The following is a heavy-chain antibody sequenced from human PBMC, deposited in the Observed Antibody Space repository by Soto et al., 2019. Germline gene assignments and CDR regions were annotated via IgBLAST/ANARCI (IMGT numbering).Heavy chain of an antibody. D-gene: IGHD3-16*01. CDR2: IIPILGET. J-gene: IGHJ6*02. CDR3: ARGLGGRMDD. V-gene: IGHV1-69*08. Sequence: QVQLVQSGAEVKKPGSSVRVSCKASGTIFSSYTISWVRQAPGQGLEWMGRIIPILGETNSAQKFQGRVTLTADKSTNTAYMELNRLRLEDKALYYCARGLGGRMDDWGQGTTVTVSS. CDR1: GTIFSSYT.